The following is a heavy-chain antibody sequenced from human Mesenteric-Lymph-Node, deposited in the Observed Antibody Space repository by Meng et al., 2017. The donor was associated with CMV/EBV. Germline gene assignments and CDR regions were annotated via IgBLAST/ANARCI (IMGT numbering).Heavy chain of an antibody. CDR1: GYNFTGYY. CDR2: IGPNSGGT. J-gene: IGHJ5*02. V-gene: IGHV1-2*02. CDR3: AREDKWFDP. D-gene: IGHD2-15*01. Sequence: VSCKASGYNFTGYYIHWVRQAPGQGLEWMGWIGPNSGGTNYAQKFQGRVTMTRDTSINTVYMELSRLRFDDTAVYYCAREDKWFDPWGQGTLVTVSS.